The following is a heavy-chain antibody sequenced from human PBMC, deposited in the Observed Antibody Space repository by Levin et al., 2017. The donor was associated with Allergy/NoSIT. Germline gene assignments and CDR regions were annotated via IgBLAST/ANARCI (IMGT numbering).Heavy chain of an antibody. CDR3: ARSRSSSSWRGVGYDWYFDL. D-gene: IGHD6-13*01. CDR1: GGSISSGGYY. CDR2: IYYSGST. V-gene: IGHV4-31*03. J-gene: IGHJ2*01. Sequence: SETLSLTCTVSGGSISSGGYYWSWIRQHPGKGLEWIGYIYYSGSTYYNPSLKSRVTISVDTSKNQFSLKLSSVTAADTAVYYCARSRSSSSWRGVGYDWYFDLWGRGTLVTVSS.